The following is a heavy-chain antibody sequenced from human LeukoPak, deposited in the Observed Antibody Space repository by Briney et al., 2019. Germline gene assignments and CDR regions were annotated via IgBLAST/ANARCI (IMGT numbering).Heavy chain of an antibody. V-gene: IGHV1-46*01. D-gene: IGHD2-8*01. CDR1: GETLWNHH. CDR2: NNPRYGST. J-gene: IGHJ5*02. CDR3: ARGGRSTNELTHNWFDP. Sequence: GGSLKGSCKGSGETLWNHHIYCVGHGPGERVLWMGKNNPRYGSTTYARNFQGRVTMTRDMSTSTVYMELSSLRSEDTAVYYCARGGRSTNELTHNWFDPWGQGTLVTVSS.